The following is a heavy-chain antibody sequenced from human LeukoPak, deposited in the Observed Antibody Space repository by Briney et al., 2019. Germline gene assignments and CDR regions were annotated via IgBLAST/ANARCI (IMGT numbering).Heavy chain of an antibody. V-gene: IGHV3-30-3*01. CDR3: ARDSPFGRSGWYSSLFDY. J-gene: IGHJ4*02. CDR2: ISYDGSNK. D-gene: IGHD6-19*01. Sequence: PGGSLRLSCAASGFTFSNYVMHWVRQAPGKGLEWVAVISYDGSNKYYADSVKGRFTVSRDSSKNTLYLQMNSLRAEDTAVYYCARDSPFGRSGWYSSLFDYWGQGTLVTVSS. CDR1: GFTFSNYV.